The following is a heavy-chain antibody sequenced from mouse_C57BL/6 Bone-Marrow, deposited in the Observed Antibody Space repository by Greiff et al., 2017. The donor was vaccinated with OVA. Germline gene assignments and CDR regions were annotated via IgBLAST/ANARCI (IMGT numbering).Heavy chain of an antibody. CDR3: ARKGLLRWFAY. Sequence: EVKLEESGPGLVKPSQSLSLTCSVTGYSITSGYYWNWIRQFPGNKLEWMGYISYDGSNNYNPSLKNRISITRDTSKNQFFLKLNSVTTEDTATYYCARKGLLRWFAYWGQGTLVTVSA. CDR1: GYSITSGYY. D-gene: IGHD1-1*01. V-gene: IGHV3-6*01. J-gene: IGHJ3*01. CDR2: ISYDGSN.